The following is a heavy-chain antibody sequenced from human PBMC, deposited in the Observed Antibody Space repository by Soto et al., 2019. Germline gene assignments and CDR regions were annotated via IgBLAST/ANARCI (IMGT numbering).Heavy chain of an antibody. V-gene: IGHV1-18*04. Sequence: GASVKVSWKASGYTFSGYSITWGRQAPGQGLEWMGRISGYNGNTNYARTLRGRLTLTTDTSTSTAYMELRSLTSDDTAVYYCARDVFCGGAPACPDMDVWGQGTTVTVSS. D-gene: IGHD2-21*01. J-gene: IGHJ6*02. CDR2: ISGYNGNT. CDR1: GYTFSGYS. CDR3: ARDVFCGGAPACPDMDV.